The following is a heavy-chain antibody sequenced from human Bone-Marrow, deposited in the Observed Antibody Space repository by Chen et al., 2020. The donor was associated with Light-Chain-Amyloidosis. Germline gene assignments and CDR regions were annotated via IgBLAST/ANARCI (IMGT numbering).Heavy chain of an antibody. CDR2: FYHGGSP. J-gene: IGHJ4*02. CDR3: ARVPPEVWRRGFFDY. Sequence: QLQLQESGPGLVEPSETLSLICAVSGNSISRGYFWGWIRQPPGKGLEWIGVLDFYHGGSPYYSPSLKSRVIITPGTAKNQFSLNLTSGTAAEAAVYYCARVPPEVWRRGFFDYWGQGILVTVSS. V-gene: IGHV4-38-2*01. CDR1: GNSISRGYF. D-gene: IGHD1-20*01.